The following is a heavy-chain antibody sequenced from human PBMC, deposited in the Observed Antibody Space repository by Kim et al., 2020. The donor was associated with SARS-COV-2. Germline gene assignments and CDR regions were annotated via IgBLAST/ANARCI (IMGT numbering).Heavy chain of an antibody. D-gene: IGHD3-10*01. V-gene: IGHV3-23*01. Sequence: GGSLRLSCAASGFTFSSYAMSWVRQAPGKGLEWVSAISGSGGSTYYADSVKGRFTISRDNSKNTLYLQMNSLRAEDTAVYYCAKKRRGSGSYYGDAFDIWGQGTMVTVSS. CDR3: AKKRRGSGSYYGDAFDI. J-gene: IGHJ3*02. CDR2: ISGSGGST. CDR1: GFTFSSYA.